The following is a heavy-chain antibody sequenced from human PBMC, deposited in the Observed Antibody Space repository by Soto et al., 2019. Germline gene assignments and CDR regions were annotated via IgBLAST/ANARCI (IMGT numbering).Heavy chain of an antibody. CDR2: ISYDGSNK. D-gene: IGHD2-15*01. CDR3: ARVRCSGGSCYIAEGFDY. V-gene: IGHV3-30-3*01. CDR1: GFTFSSYA. Sequence: GGSLRLSCAASGFTFSSYAMSWVRQAPGKGLEWVAVISYDGSNKYYADSVKGRFTLSRDNSKNTLYLQMNSLRAEDTAVYYCARVRCSGGSCYIAEGFDYWGQGTLVTVSS. J-gene: IGHJ4*02.